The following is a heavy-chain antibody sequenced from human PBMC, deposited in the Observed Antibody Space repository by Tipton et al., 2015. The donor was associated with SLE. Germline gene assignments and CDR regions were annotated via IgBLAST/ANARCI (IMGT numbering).Heavy chain of an antibody. CDR2: IYYRGNT. J-gene: IGHJ5*02. D-gene: IGHD2-15*01. CDR3: ARDGRGYCDNSGCSEYHWFDP. V-gene: IGHV4-59*11. Sequence: TLSLTCTVSGGSISSHYWSWFRQPPGKGLAWIGYIYYRGNTNYNPSLKSRVPISLDTSRTQFSLKLSSVTAEDTAGYYCARDGRGYCDNSGCSEYHWFDPWGQGTLVTVSS. CDR1: GGSISSHY.